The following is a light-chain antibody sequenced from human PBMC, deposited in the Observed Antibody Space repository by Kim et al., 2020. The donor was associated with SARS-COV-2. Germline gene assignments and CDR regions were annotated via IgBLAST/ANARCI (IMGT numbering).Light chain of an antibody. V-gene: IGLV1-40*01. CDR3: QSYDSSLSGWV. Sequence: QRVTTSCTGSSSNTGAGYDVHWYQQLPGTAPKRLIYGDTTRPSGVPDRVSGSKSGTSASLAITGLQAEDEADYYCQSYDSSLSGWVFGGGTQLTVL. J-gene: IGLJ3*02. CDR2: GDT. CDR1: SSNTGAGYD.